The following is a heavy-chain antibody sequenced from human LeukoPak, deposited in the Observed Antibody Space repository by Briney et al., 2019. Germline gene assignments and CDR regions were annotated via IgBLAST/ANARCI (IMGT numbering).Heavy chain of an antibody. V-gene: IGHV3-23*01. J-gene: IGHJ5*02. D-gene: IGHD6-19*01. CDR1: GFTFSSYA. CDR2: ISGSGGST. CDR3: ARESRGHSSDSPFPRWFDP. Sequence: GGSLRLSCAASGFTFSSYAMSWVRQAPGKGLEWVSAISGSGGSTYYADSVKGRFTISRDNAKNSLYLQMNSLRAEDTAVYYCARESRGHSSDSPFPRWFDPWGQGTLVTVSS.